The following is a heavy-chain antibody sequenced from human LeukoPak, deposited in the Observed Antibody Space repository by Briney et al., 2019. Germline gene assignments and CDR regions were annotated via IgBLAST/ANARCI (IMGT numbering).Heavy chain of an antibody. J-gene: IGHJ4*02. CDR3: AKSRLPYGSASYVRD. V-gene: IGHV3-30*18. CDR1: GFTLSNYD. Sequence: PGRSLRLSCEASGFTLSNYDMHWVRQGPGKGLEWLAVISHDGSKKDYADSVKGRFTISRDDSENTLYLQMNSLRAEDTAVYYCAKSRLPYGSASYVRDWGQGTLVTVSS. D-gene: IGHD6-19*01. CDR2: ISHDGSKK.